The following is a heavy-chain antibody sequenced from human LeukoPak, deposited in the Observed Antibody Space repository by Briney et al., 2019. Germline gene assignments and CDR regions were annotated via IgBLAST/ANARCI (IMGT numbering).Heavy chain of an antibody. D-gene: IGHD3-3*01. CDR2: IKQDGSEK. V-gene: IGHV3-7*01. CDR1: GFTFSSYW. J-gene: IGHJ4*02. Sequence: PGGSLRLSCAASGFTFSSYWMSWVRQAPGKGLEWVANIKQDGSEKYYVDSVKGRFTISRDNAKNSLYLQMNSLRAEDTAVYYCARQNYDFWSGYIVYWGQGTLVTVS. CDR3: ARQNYDFWSGYIVY.